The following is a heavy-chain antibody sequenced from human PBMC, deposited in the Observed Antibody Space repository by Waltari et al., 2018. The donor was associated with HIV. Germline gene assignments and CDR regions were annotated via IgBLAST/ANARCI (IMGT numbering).Heavy chain of an antibody. Sequence: QVQLVQSGAEVKKPGASVKVSCTASGYTFTGHYLHWVRQAPGQGLEWMGWINPNSGGTNYAQKFQGRVTMTRDTSISTAYMELSRLRSDDTAVYYCARGGARKQQLTGFDPWGQGTLVTVSS. CDR1: GYTFTGHY. J-gene: IGHJ5*02. V-gene: IGHV1-2*02. CDR2: INPNSGGT. D-gene: IGHD6-13*01. CDR3: ARGGARKQQLTGFDP.